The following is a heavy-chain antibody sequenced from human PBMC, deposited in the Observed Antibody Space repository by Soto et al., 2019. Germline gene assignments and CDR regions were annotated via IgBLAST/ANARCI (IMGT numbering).Heavy chain of an antibody. CDR2: INHSGST. D-gene: IGHD2-21*01. V-gene: IGHV4-34*01. CDR1: GGSFSGYY. J-gene: IGHJ4*02. Sequence: QVQLQQWGAGLLKPSETLSLTCAVYGGSFSGYYWSWIRQPPGKGLEWIGEINHSGSTNYNPSLKSRVTISVDTSKTQFSLKLSSVTAADTAVYYCARDGGERYWGQGTLVTVSS. CDR3: ARDGGERY.